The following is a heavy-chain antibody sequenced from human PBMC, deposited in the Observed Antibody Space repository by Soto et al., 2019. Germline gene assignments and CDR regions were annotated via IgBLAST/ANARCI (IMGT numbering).Heavy chain of an antibody. CDR2: IKSKTDGGTT. CDR1: GFTFSNAW. V-gene: IGHV3-15*01. Sequence: EVQLVESGGGLVKPGGSLRLSCAASGFTFSNAWMSWVRQAPGKGLEWVGRIKSKTDGGTTDYAAPVKGRFTISRDDSTTPQYLQMNSLKTEDTAVYYCTTERSYYGSGSYYNYHDIYYCYYMDVWGKGTTVTVSS. D-gene: IGHD3-10*01. CDR3: TTERSYYGSGSYYNYHDIYYCYYMDV. J-gene: IGHJ6*03.